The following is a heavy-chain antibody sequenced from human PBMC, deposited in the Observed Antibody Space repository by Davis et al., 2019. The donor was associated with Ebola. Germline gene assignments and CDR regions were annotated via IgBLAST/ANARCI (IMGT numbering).Heavy chain of an antibody. J-gene: IGHJ4*02. CDR3: ARGRIAVAGLFDY. D-gene: IGHD6-19*01. V-gene: IGHV3-11*01. Sequence: GESLKISCAASGFTFSDYYMSWIRQAPGKGLEWVSYISSSGSTIYYADSVKGRFTISRDNAKNSLYLQMNSLRAEDTAVYYCARGRIAVAGLFDYWGQGTLVTVSS. CDR2: ISSSGSTI. CDR1: GFTFSDYY.